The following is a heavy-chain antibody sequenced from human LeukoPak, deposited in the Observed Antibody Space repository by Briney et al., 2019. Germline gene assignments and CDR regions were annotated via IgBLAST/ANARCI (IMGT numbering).Heavy chain of an antibody. CDR1: GFTFSSCR. CDR3: ARRVVPAALYYYGMDV. J-gene: IGHJ6*02. Sequence: GGSLRLSCAGSGFTFSSCRMSWVRQAPGKGLEWVANIKQDGSEKYYVDSVKGRFTISRDNAKNSLYLQMNSLRAEDTAVYYCARRVVPAALYYYGMDVWGQGTTVTVSS. CDR2: IKQDGSEK. D-gene: IGHD2-2*01. V-gene: IGHV3-7*01.